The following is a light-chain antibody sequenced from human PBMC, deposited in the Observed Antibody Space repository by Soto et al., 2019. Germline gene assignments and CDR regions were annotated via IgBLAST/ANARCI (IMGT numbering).Light chain of an antibody. J-gene: IGKJ1*01. CDR3: QQYHNWPST. V-gene: IGKV3-15*01. CDR2: GAS. CDR1: QSVSSN. Sequence: EIVMTQSPATLSVSPGERATLSCRASQSVSSNLAWYQQKPGQAPRLLIYGASTRATGIPARFSGRGSGTEFTLTISSLQSEDFAVYYCQQYHNWPSTFGQGTKVEIK.